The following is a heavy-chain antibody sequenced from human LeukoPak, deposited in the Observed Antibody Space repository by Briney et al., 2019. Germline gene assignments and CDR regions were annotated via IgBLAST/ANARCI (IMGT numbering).Heavy chain of an antibody. CDR2: IYYSGST. V-gene: IGHV4-31*11. CDR3: ASFSFSSGIAVAGIDY. Sequence: SKTLSLTCAVYGGSFSGYYWSWLRQHPGKGLEWIGYIYYSGSTYYNPSLKSRVTISVDTSKNQFSLKLSSVTAADTAVYYCASFSFSSGIAVAGIDYWGQGTLVTVSS. D-gene: IGHD6-19*01. J-gene: IGHJ4*02. CDR1: GGSFSGYY.